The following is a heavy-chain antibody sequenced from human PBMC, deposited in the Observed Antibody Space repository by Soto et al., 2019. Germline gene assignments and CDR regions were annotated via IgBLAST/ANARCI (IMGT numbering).Heavy chain of an antibody. CDR3: ARGDTPMITGMDSFDI. V-gene: IGHV3-7*01. CDR2: IKQDGTEK. D-gene: IGHD5-18*01. J-gene: IGHJ3*02. Sequence: GGSLRLSCAASGFTFSRYWMNWVRQAPGKGLEWETNIKQDGTEKNYVDSVKGRFTISRDNARKSLYLQMDGLRAEDTAVYFCARGDTPMITGMDSFDIWGQGTMVTVSS. CDR1: GFTFSRYW.